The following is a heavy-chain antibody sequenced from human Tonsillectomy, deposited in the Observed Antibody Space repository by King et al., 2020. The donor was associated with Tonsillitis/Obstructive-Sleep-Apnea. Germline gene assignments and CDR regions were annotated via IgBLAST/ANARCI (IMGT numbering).Heavy chain of an antibody. CDR3: ARVLSRVVGPDDAFDI. D-gene: IGHD2-15*01. Sequence: VQLVESGAEVKKPGASVTVSCKASGYTFTGYYMHWVRQAPGQGLEWMGRINPNSGGTNYAQQFQGRVTMTRDTSISTAYMELSRLRSDDTAVYYCARVLSRVVGPDDAFDIWGQGTMVTVSS. CDR1: GYTFTGYY. V-gene: IGHV1-2*06. CDR2: INPNSGGT. J-gene: IGHJ3*02.